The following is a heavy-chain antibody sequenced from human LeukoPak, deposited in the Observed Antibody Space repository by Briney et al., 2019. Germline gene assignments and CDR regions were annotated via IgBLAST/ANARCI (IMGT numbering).Heavy chain of an antibody. CDR2: IYYSGST. D-gene: IGHD3-22*01. Sequence: SETLSLTCAVYNGSFSGYYWSWIRQPPGKGLEWIGYIYYSGSTNYKPSLKSRVTISVETSKNQFSLKLRSVTAADTAVYYCARVTGYMIEDYFDYWGQGTLVTVSS. V-gene: IGHV4-59*01. J-gene: IGHJ4*01. CDR3: ARVTGYMIEDYFDY. CDR1: NGSFSGYY.